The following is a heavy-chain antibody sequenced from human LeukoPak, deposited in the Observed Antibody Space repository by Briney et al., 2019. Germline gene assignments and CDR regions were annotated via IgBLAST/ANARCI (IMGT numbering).Heavy chain of an antibody. CDR1: GGSISSYY. V-gene: IGHV4-4*07. CDR3: ASEPKNYDFWSGYYGPRYFDY. CDR2: IYTSGST. D-gene: IGHD3-3*01. J-gene: IGHJ4*02. Sequence: SETLSLTCTVSGGSISSYYWSWTRQPAGKGLEWIGRIYTSGSTNYNPSLKSRVTMSVDTSKNQFSLKLSSVTAADTAVYYCASEPKNYDFWSGYYGPRYFDYWGQGTLVTVSS.